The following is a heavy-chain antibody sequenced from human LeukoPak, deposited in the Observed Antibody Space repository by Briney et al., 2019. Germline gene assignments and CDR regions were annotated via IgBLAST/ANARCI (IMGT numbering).Heavy chain of an antibody. V-gene: IGHV4-39*01. CDR2: IYYSGST. Sequence: SETLSLTCTVSGGSISSSSYYWGWIRQPPGKGLEWIGNIYYSGSTYYNPSLKSRVTISVDTSKNQFSLKLSSVTAADTAVYYCARVDTAMVTFGYWGQGTLVTVSS. CDR3: ARVDTAMVTFGY. CDR1: GGSISSSSYY. J-gene: IGHJ4*02. D-gene: IGHD5-18*01.